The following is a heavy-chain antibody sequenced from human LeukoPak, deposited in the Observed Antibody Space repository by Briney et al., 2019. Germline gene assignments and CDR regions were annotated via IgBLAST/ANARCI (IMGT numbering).Heavy chain of an antibody. D-gene: IGHD6-13*01. CDR3: AREGIAAAGLLDY. J-gene: IGHJ4*02. V-gene: IGHV3-33*01. Sequence: GGSLRLSCAASGFTFSSYGMHWVRQAPGKGLEWVAVIWYDGSNKYYADSVKGRLTISRDNSKNTLYLQMNSLRAEDTAVYYCAREGIAAAGLLDYWGQGTLVTVSS. CDR2: IWYDGSNK. CDR1: GFTFSSYG.